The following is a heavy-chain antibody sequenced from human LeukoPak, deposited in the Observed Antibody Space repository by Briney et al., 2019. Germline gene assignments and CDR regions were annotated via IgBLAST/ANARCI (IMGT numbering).Heavy chain of an antibody. J-gene: IGHJ4*02. V-gene: IGHV3-48*01. CDR1: GFTFSSYS. Sequence: GGSLRLSCAASGFTFSSYSMNWVRQAPGKGLEWVSYISSSSSTIYYADSVKGRFTISRDNAKNSLYLQINSLRAEDTAVYYCARTVSRDYWGQGTLVTVSS. CDR3: ARTVSRDY. CDR2: ISSSSSTI.